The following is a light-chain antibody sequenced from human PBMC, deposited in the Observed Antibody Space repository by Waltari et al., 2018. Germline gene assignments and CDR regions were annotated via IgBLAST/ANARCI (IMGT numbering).Light chain of an antibody. CDR2: GAS. CDR3: QQYNKWPLT. Sequence: EVVLTQSPATLSVSLGERATLSCRASQSVSSDLAWYQQKPGQAPRLIIHGASLRATGIPARFSGSGSGTEFTLTISSLQSEDSAVYYCQQYNKWPLTFGGGTKVEIK. V-gene: IGKV3-15*01. J-gene: IGKJ4*01. CDR1: QSVSSD.